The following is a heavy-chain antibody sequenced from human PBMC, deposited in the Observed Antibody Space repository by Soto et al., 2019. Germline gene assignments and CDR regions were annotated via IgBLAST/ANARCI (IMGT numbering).Heavy chain of an antibody. V-gene: IGHV3-30*04. D-gene: IGHD3-16*01. Sequence: QVQLVESGGGVVQPGRSLRLSCAASGFTFSNYAMHWVRQAPDKGLEWVAFISYDGSNKVYADSAKGRFTISRDSSKNTVYLQMNSLRAEDTAVYYCARDLFSSVVGGYFYSMDVWGQGTTVTVSS. CDR2: ISYDGSNK. J-gene: IGHJ6*02. CDR1: GFTFSNYA. CDR3: ARDLFSSVVGGYFYSMDV.